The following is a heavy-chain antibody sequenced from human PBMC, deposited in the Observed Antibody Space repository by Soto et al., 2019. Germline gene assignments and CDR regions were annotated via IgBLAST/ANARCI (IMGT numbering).Heavy chain of an antibody. CDR1: GFSFSRFE. CDR2: ISSSSDII. CDR3: AKDLGSYLSPAFDY. J-gene: IGHJ4*02. D-gene: IGHD1-26*01. Sequence: AGGSLRLSCAASGFSFSRFEMNWVRQAPGKGLEWVSYISSSSDIIYYADSVKGRFTISRDNAKNSLYLQMNSLRPEDTAVYYCAKDLGSYLSPAFDYWGLGTLVTVSS. V-gene: IGHV3-48*03.